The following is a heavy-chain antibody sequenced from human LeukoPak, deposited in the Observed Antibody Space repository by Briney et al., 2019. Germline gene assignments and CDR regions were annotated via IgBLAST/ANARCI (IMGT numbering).Heavy chain of an antibody. CDR2: INHSGST. Sequence: SETLSLTCAVYGGSFSGYYWSWIRQPPGKGLEWIGEINHSGSTNYNPSLKSRVTISVDTSKNQFSLKLSSVTAADTAVYYCARGHVPSGIAAAGTGLSTCVWFDPWGQGTLVTVSS. J-gene: IGHJ5*02. D-gene: IGHD6-13*01. V-gene: IGHV4-34*01. CDR3: ARGHVPSGIAAAGTGLSTCVWFDP. CDR1: GGSFSGYY.